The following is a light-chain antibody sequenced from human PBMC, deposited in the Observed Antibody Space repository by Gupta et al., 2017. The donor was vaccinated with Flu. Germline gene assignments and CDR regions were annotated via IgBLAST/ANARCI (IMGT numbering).Light chain of an antibody. CDR3: QRETRWRPT. CDR1: QSVSSS. CDR2: GAS. Sequence: PATLSVSPGERATLSCRASQSVSSSLPRYHDKAGQAPRLLIYGASARVTALLDTFSGSASVTEFTLTISSRHFEDFAIYYCQRETRWRPTFGQGTRLKIK. J-gene: IGKJ2*01. V-gene: IGKV3-15*01.